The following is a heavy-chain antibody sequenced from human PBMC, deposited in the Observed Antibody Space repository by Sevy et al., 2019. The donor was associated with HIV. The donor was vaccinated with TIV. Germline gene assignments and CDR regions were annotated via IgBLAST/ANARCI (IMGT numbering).Heavy chain of an antibody. V-gene: IGHV3-21*01. Sequence: LSLTCAASGFTFSSYSMNWVRQAPGKGLEWVSSISTSSSYIYYADSVKGRFTISRDNAKNFLYLQMNSLRAEDTAVYYCARISCTNGVCFQGYYYYAMDVWGQGTTVTVSS. D-gene: IGHD2-8*01. J-gene: IGHJ6*02. CDR1: GFTFSSYS. CDR3: ARISCTNGVCFQGYYYYAMDV. CDR2: ISTSSSYI.